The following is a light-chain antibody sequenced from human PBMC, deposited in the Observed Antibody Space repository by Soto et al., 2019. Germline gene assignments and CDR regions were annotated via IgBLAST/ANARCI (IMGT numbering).Light chain of an antibody. CDR2: DAS. V-gene: IGKV3-20*01. J-gene: IGKJ3*01. CDR3: HQYGSSPLT. CDR1: QSVSSSY. Sequence: EIALTQSPGTLSLSTGERATLSCRASQSVSSSYLAWYQQKPGQAPRLLIYDASSRATGIPDRVSGSGSGTDVTLTLSRLEPEDFAVYYCHQYGSSPLTFGPGTKVDIK.